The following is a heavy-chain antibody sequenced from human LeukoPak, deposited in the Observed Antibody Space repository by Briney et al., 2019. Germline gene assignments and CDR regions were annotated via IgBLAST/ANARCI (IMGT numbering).Heavy chain of an antibody. CDR1: GFTFSCCE. D-gene: IGHD3-3*01. Sequence: GGSLRLSCAASGFTFSCCEMNWVRQAPGKGLEWVSYISSSDGTIHYADSVKGRFTISRDNSKSTLYLQMNSLRAEDTAVYYCARGDFWSGYRTHPIDYWGQGTLVTVSS. CDR2: ISSSDGTI. CDR3: ARGDFWSGYRTHPIDY. J-gene: IGHJ4*02. V-gene: IGHV3-48*03.